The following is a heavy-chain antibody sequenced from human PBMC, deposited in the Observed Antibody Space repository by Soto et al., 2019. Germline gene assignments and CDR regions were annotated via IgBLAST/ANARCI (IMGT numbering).Heavy chain of an antibody. CDR1: GFTFSNYW. J-gene: IGHJ3*01. CDR2: INSDGSST. V-gene: IGHV3-74*01. Sequence: EVQLVESGGGLVQPGGSLRLSCAASGFTFSNYWMHWVRQAPGKGLVWVSRINSDGSSTSYADSVKGRFTISRDNAKNTLYLQMNSLRAEDTAVYYCAREGICSGGSCYGHDAFDFWGQGTMVTVSS. D-gene: IGHD2-15*01. CDR3: AREGICSGGSCYGHDAFDF.